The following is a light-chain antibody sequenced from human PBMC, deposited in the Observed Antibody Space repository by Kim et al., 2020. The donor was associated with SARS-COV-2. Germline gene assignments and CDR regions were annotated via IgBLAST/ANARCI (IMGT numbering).Light chain of an antibody. CDR1: QHIHSY. CDR3: QQYSNLPLT. CDR2: DAS. V-gene: IGKV1-33*01. J-gene: IGKJ3*01. Sequence: DIQMTQSPPSLSASVGDRVTITYQASQHIHSYLNWYQQKPGKAPELLIYDASNLEAGVPSRFTGSGSGTHFTFTISSLQPEDIATYYCQQYSNLPLTFGPGTKVDIK.